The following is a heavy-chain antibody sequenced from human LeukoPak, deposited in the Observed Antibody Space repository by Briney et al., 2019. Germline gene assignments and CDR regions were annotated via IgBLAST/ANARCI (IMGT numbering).Heavy chain of an antibody. Sequence: GGSLRLSCAASGFTFSSYSMNWVRQAPGKGLEWVSSISSSSSYIYYADSVKGRFTISRDNAKNSLYLQMNSLRAEDTAVYYCARGAIDVWGSYRQNWFDPWGQGTLVTVSS. CDR2: ISSSSSYI. V-gene: IGHV3-21*01. D-gene: IGHD3-16*02. CDR3: ARGAIDVWGSYRQNWFDP. CDR1: GFTFSSYS. J-gene: IGHJ5*02.